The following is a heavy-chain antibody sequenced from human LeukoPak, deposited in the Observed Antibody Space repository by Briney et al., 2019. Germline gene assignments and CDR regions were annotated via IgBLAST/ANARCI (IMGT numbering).Heavy chain of an antibody. CDR1: GFTFSSYA. Sequence: GGSLRLSCAASGFTFSSYAMSWVRQAPGKGLEWVSAISGSGGSTYYADSVKGRFTISRDNSKNTLYLQMNSLRAEDTAVHYCAKDNLPIGYCSGGSCYFPAEYFQHWGQGTLVTVSS. V-gene: IGHV3-23*01. J-gene: IGHJ1*01. CDR2: ISGSGGST. D-gene: IGHD2-15*01. CDR3: AKDNLPIGYCSGGSCYFPAEYFQH.